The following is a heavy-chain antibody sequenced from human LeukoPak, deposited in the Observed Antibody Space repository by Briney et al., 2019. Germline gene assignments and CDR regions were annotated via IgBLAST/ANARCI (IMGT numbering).Heavy chain of an antibody. CDR3: ARGQSGGYCTNGVCYMGWFDP. CDR1: GGSISSYN. D-gene: IGHD2-8*01. CDR2: IYYSGST. V-gene: IGHV4-59*01. J-gene: IGHJ5*02. Sequence: SETLSLTCTVSGGSISSYNWSWIRQPPGKGLEWIGYIYYSGSTNYNPSLKSRVTISVDTSKNQFSLKLSSVTAADTAVYYCARGQSGGYCTNGVCYMGWFDPWGQGTLVTVSS.